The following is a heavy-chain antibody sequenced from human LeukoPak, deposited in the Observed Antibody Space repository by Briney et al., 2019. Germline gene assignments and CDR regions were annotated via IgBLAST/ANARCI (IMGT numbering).Heavy chain of an antibody. V-gene: IGHV3-9*03. Sequence: GGSLRLSCAASGFTFGNYAMNWVRQAPGKGLEWVSGISWNSGSIGYAGSVKGRFTISRDNAKNSLYLQMNSLRAEDMALYYCAKDGCGGDCYIDYWGQGTLVTVSS. CDR3: AKDGCGGDCYIDY. J-gene: IGHJ4*02. CDR2: ISWNSGSI. CDR1: GFTFGNYA. D-gene: IGHD2-21*01.